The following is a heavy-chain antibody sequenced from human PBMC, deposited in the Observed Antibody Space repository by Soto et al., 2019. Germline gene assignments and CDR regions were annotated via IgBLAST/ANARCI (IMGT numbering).Heavy chain of an antibody. V-gene: IGHV3-30-3*02. J-gene: IGHJ3*02. CDR2: IFPNGRDK. D-gene: IGHD6-19*01. Sequence: KGLEWVAIIFPNGRDKDYADSVKGRFTISRDNSKNTLYLQMNSLRAEDTAVYYCANGGEAYSRGWYGAFDIWGHGTMLSVS. CDR3: ANGGEAYSRGWYGAFDI.